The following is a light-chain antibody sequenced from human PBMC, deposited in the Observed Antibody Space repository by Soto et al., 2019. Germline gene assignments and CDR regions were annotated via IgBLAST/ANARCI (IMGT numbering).Light chain of an antibody. CDR2: AAS. Sequence: DLKMTQSPSSLSASVGDRVTITCRASQSISSYLNWYQQKPGKAPKLLISAASSLQSGVPSRFSGSGSGTDFTLTISSLQPEDFATYFCQQSYSTPPTFGQGTKLEIK. CDR1: QSISSY. J-gene: IGKJ2*01. V-gene: IGKV1-39*01. CDR3: QQSYSTPPT.